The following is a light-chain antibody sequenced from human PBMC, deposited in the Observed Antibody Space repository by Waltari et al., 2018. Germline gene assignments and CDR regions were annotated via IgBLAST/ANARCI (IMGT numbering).Light chain of an antibody. CDR1: QSVGTS. J-gene: IGKJ1*01. CDR2: GAS. Sequence: EVVLTQSPGPLSLSPGERATLRCRASQSVGTSLAWYQQKPGQAPRLLIFGASRRATGIPDRFSGSGSGTDFSLTISRLEPEDFAVYYCQHYVRLPATFGQGTKVEI. V-gene: IGKV3-20*01. CDR3: QHYVRLPAT.